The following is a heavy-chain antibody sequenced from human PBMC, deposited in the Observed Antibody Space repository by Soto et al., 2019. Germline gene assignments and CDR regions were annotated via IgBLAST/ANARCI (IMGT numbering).Heavy chain of an antibody. CDR3: AGTGAYTVTTTFDP. CDR2: INAGNGNT. CDR1: GYTFTSYA. Sequence: QVQLVQSGAEVKKPGASVKVSCKASGYTFTSYAMHWVRQAPGQRLEWMGWINAGNGNTKYSQKFQGRVTITRDTSASTAYMGLSSLRSEDTAVYYCAGTGAYTVTTTFDPWGQGTLVTVSS. V-gene: IGHV1-3*01. J-gene: IGHJ5*02. D-gene: IGHD4-17*01.